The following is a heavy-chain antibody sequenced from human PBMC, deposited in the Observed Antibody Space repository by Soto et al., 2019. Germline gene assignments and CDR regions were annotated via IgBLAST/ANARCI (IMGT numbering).Heavy chain of an antibody. V-gene: IGHV3-30*18. D-gene: IGHD3-10*01. CDR3: AKGKGMNYSAGWDV. CDR1: GFTFSSYG. CDR2: VPYDGSNK. J-gene: IGHJ6*04. Sequence: QVQLVESGGGVVQPGRSLRLSCAASGFTFSSYGMHWVRQAPGKGLEWVAVVPYDGSNKYYADSVKGRFTISRDNSKNTLNQERNGQRAEYRGVNYWAKGKGMNYSAGWDVWAKGTTVT.